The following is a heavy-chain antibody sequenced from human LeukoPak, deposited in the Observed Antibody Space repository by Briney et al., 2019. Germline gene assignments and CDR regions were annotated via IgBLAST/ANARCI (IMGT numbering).Heavy chain of an antibody. CDR2: ISYDGSNK. CDR3: ARDRWFGELLFSYYFDY. CDR1: GFTFSSYA. D-gene: IGHD3-10*01. V-gene: IGHV3-30-3*01. Sequence: GGSLRLSCAASGFTFSSYAMHWVRQAPGKGLEWVAVISYDGSNKYYADSVKGRFTISRDNSKNTLYRQMNSLRAEDTAVYYCARDRWFGELLFSYYFDYWGQGTLVTVSS. J-gene: IGHJ4*02.